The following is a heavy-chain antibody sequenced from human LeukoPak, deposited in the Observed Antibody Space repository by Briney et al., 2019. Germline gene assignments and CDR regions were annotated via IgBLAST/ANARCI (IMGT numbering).Heavy chain of an antibody. V-gene: IGHV3-48*01. CDR1: GFTFSSYS. CDR2: ISSSSSTI. D-gene: IGHD6-6*01. CDR3: ARDGSSSKDYYYYYMDV. J-gene: IGHJ6*03. Sequence: PGGSLRLSCAASGFTFSSYSMNWVRQAPGKGLEWVSYISSSSSTIYYADSVKGRFTISRDNAKNSLYLQMNSLRAEDPAVYYCARDGSSSKDYYYYYMDVWSKGTTVTVSS.